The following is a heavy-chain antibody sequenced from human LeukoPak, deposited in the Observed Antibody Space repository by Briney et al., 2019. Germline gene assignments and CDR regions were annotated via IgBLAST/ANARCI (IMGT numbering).Heavy chain of an antibody. V-gene: IGHV1-69*04. CDR2: IIPILGIA. CDR3: ARDQDVVVPYYYYGMDV. Sequence: GASVKVSCKASGGTFSSYAISWVRQAPGQGLEWMGRIIPILGIANYAQKFQGRVTITADKSTSTAYMELSSLRPEDTAVYYCARDQDVVVPYYYYGMDVWGQGTTVTVSS. CDR1: GGTFSSYA. J-gene: IGHJ6*02. D-gene: IGHD2-15*01.